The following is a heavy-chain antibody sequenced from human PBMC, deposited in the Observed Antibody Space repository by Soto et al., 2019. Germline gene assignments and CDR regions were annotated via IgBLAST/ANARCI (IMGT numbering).Heavy chain of an antibody. J-gene: IGHJ6*02. D-gene: IGHD2-8*01. CDR2: ITYDGGNR. V-gene: IGHV3-30-3*01. CDR3: ARQEVLVLLYGMDV. CDR1: RFLLSGYS. Sequence: QFQLVESGGGVVQPGRSLRLSCAASRFLLSGYSMHWVRQAPGKGLEWVAMITYDGGNRHYADSVRGRFTISRDNSKNTLYLEMNNLRPEDTAVYYCARQEVLVLLYGMDVWGQGTTVTVSS.